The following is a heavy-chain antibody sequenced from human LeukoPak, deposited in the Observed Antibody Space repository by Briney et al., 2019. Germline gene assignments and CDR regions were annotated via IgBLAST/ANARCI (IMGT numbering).Heavy chain of an antibody. V-gene: IGHV1-46*01. CDR2: FNPSGGST. CDR1: GYTFTSYY. J-gene: IGHJ6*02. Sequence: GASVKVSCKASGYTFTSYYMHWVRQAPGQGLEWMGIFNPSGGSTSYAQKFQGRVTMTRDTSTSTVYMELSSLRSEDTAVYYCARGGDPFSYYYYGMDVWGQGTTVTVSS. D-gene: IGHD2-21*02. CDR3: ARGGDPFSYYYYGMDV.